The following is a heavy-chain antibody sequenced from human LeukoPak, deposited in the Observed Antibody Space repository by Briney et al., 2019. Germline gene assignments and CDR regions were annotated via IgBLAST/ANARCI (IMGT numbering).Heavy chain of an antibody. CDR3: ARGGAYYDYVWGSYRLAFDI. V-gene: IGHV1-8*01. CDR2: MNPNSGNT. Sequence: ASVKVSCKASGYTFTSYDIHWVRQATGQGLEWMGWMNPNSGNTGYAQKFQGRVTMTRNTSISTAYMELSSLRSEDTAVYYCARGGAYYDYVWGSYRLAFDIWGQGTMVTVSS. CDR1: GYTFTSYD. D-gene: IGHD3-16*02. J-gene: IGHJ3*02.